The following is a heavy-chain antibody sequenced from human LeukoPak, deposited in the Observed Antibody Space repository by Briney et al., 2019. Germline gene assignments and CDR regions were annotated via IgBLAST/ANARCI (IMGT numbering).Heavy chain of an antibody. V-gene: IGHV4-39*07. Sequence: SETLSLTCTVSGGSISSSSYYWGWIRQPPGKGLEWIGNIYYSGSTYYSPSLKSRVTISVDTSKNQFSLNLSSVTAADTAVYYCARDYDEWARWGGYFDYWGQGTLVTVSS. CDR2: IYYSGST. J-gene: IGHJ4*02. CDR1: GGSISSSSYY. CDR3: ARDYDEWARWGGYFDY. D-gene: IGHD3-3*01.